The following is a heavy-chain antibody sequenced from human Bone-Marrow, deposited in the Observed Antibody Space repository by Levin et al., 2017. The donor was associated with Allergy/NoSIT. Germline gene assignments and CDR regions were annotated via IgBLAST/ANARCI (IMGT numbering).Heavy chain of an antibody. Sequence: SGPTLVKPTQTLTLTCTFSGFSLTTSGMGVAWIRQPPGKALEWLALAYWDDDNRYNPSLIHRVGVAKVTSKNQVILTMTNMDPVDTGTYYCALRQGIRSIGWNEAWFDPWGQGTLVTVSS. CDR1: GFSLTTSGMG. CDR3: ALRQGIRSIGWNEAWFDP. V-gene: IGHV2-5*02. D-gene: IGHD1-1*01. CDR2: AYWDDDN. J-gene: IGHJ5*02.